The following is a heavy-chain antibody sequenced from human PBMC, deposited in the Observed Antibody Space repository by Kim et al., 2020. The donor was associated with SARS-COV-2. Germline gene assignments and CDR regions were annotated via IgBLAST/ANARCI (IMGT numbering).Heavy chain of an antibody. CDR3: ARARITMIVVVTHFDY. CDR2: IYYSGST. J-gene: IGHJ4*02. V-gene: IGHV4-31*03. D-gene: IGHD3-22*01. CDR1: GGSISSGGYY. Sequence: SETLSLTCTVSGGSISSGGYYWSWIRQHPGKGLEWIGYIYYSGSTYYNPSLKSRVTISVDTSKNQFSLKLSSVTAADTAVYYCARARITMIVVVTHFDYWGQDTLVTVSS.